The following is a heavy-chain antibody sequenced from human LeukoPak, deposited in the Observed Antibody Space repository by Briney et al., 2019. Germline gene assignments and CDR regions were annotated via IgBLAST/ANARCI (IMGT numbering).Heavy chain of an antibody. V-gene: IGHV1-18*01. CDR3: ARDLEDYGDYLGDY. J-gene: IGHJ4*02. CDR2: ISAYNGNT. Sequence: ASVKVSCKASGYTFTSYGISWVRQAPGQGLEWMGWISAYNGNTNYAQKLQGRVTMTTDTSTSTVYMELSSLRSEDTAVYYCARDLEDYGDYLGDYWGQGTLVTVS. D-gene: IGHD4-17*01. CDR1: GYTFTSYG.